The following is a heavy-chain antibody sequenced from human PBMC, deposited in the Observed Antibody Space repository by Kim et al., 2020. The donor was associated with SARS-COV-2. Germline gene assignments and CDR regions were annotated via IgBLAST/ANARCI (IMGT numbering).Heavy chain of an antibody. D-gene: IGHD3-10*01. CDR3: ARQVSRGGGDY. J-gene: IGHJ4*02. V-gene: IGHV5-51*01. Sequence: TRHSPSVQGQVTISADKSISTAYLQWSSLKASDTAMYYCARQVSRGGGDYWGQGTLVTVSS. CDR2: T.